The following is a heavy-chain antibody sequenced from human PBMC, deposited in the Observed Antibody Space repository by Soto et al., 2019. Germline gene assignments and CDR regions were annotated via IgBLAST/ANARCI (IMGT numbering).Heavy chain of an antibody. J-gene: IGHJ4*02. V-gene: IGHV4-59*12. CDR3: AGRQYLASFDS. CDR1: GGSISSYY. CDR2: IYYSGST. Sequence: PSETLSLTCTVSGGSISSYYWSWIRQPPGKGLEWIGYIYYSGSTNYNPSLKSRVTMSVDTSKNQFSLKLTSVTAADTAVYYCAGRQYLASFDSWSQGTLVTVS. D-gene: IGHD2-2*01.